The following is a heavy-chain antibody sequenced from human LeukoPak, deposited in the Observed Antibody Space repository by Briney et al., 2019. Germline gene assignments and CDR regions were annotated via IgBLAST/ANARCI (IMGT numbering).Heavy chain of an antibody. J-gene: IGHJ2*01. D-gene: IGHD1-26*01. CDR3: AKDRTVGASYWYFDL. Sequence: PGGSLRLSCAASGFTFSSYGMHWVRQAPGKGLEWVAVISYDGSNKYYADSVEGRFTISRDNSKNTLYLQVNSLRAEDTAVYYCAKDRTVGASYWYFDLWGRGTLVTVSS. V-gene: IGHV3-30*18. CDR1: GFTFSSYG. CDR2: ISYDGSNK.